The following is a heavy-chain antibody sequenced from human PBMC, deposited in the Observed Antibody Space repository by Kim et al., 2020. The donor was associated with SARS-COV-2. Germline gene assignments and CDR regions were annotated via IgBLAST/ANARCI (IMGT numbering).Heavy chain of an antibody. D-gene: IGHD3-9*01. Sequence: GESLKISCKGSGYSFTSYWIGWVRQMPGKGLEWMGIIYPGDSDTRYSPSFQGQVTISADKSISTAYLQWSSLKASDTAMYYCAREKGLRYFDWLPEAFDIWGQGTMVTVSS. CDR2: IYPGDSDT. CDR1: GYSFTSYW. J-gene: IGHJ3*02. V-gene: IGHV5-51*01. CDR3: AREKGLRYFDWLPEAFDI.